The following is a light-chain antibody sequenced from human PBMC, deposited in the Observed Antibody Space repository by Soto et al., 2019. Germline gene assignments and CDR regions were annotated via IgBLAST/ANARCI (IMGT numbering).Light chain of an antibody. V-gene: IGLV2-14*01. CDR3: GSYTSASTLV. J-gene: IGLJ1*01. CDR2: EVI. CDR1: SSDVGGYNY. Sequence: QSVRAQPASVSGSPGQSITISCTGTSSDVGGYNYVSWYQQHPGKAPKLMIYEVINRPSGVSNRFSGSKSGNTASLTISGLQAEDEADYYCGSYTSASTLVFGTGTKVTVL.